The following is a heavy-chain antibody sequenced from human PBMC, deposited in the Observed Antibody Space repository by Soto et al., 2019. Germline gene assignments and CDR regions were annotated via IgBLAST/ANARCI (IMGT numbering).Heavy chain of an antibody. J-gene: IGHJ4*02. Sequence: GSLRLSCAASGFTFSSYAMHWVRQAPGKGLEWVAVISYDGSNKYYADSVKGRFTISRDNSKNTLYLQMNSLRAEDTAVYYCARDLQLSYYDSSGYQDHRSDYWGQGTLVTVSS. CDR3: ARDLQLSYYDSSGYQDHRSDY. V-gene: IGHV3-30-3*01. D-gene: IGHD3-22*01. CDR1: GFTFSSYA. CDR2: ISYDGSNK.